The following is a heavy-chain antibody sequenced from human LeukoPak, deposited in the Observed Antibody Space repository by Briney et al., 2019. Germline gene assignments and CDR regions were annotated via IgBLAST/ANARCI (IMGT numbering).Heavy chain of an antibody. V-gene: IGHV3-30*18. CDR3: AKPPDYGDYYFDY. CDR1: GFTFSSYA. CDR2: ISYDGSNK. Sequence: GGFLRLSCAASGFTFSSYAMHWVRQAPGKGLEWVAVISYDGSNKYYADSVKGRFTISRDNSKNTLYLQMNSLRAEDTAVYYCAKPPDYGDYYFDYWGQGTLVTVSS. J-gene: IGHJ4*02. D-gene: IGHD4-17*01.